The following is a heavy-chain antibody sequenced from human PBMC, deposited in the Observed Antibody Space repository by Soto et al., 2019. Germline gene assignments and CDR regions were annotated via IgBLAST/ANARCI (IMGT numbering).Heavy chain of an antibody. V-gene: IGHV1-18*04. CDR1: GYTFIIYS. CDR3: AREGAHSTGCYDYFEH. CDR2: ISTYNGNT. J-gene: IGHJ4*02. Sequence: QVPLVQSVGEVKKHGASVNISCKATGYTFIIYSLTWVRQAPGQGLEWMGWISTYNGNTNYAQRLQGRVTLPRGTSTNTAVMEIRGLRSDDTVIYYWAREGAHSTGCYDYFEHRGQGTL. D-gene: IGHD6-25*01.